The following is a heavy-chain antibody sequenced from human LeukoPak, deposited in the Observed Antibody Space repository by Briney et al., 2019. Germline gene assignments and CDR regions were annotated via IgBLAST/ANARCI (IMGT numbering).Heavy chain of an antibody. J-gene: IGHJ4*02. CDR1: GFSFSNYW. V-gene: IGHV3-30-3*01. CDR2: ISSDGNKE. D-gene: IGHD6-25*01. CDR3: VRNFSGKWSLEY. Sequence: GGSLRLSCAASGFSFSNYWMHWVRQAPDKGLDWVAEISSDGNKEFYADSVKGRFIISRDNSKNTVFLQMNSLRGEDTAVYYCVRNFSGKWSLEYWGQGTLVTVSS.